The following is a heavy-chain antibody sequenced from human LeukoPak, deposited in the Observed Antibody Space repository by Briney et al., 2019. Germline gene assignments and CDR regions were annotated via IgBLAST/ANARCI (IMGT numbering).Heavy chain of an antibody. CDR1: TESLSAYC. CDR2: INHGGST. V-gene: IGHV4-34*01. D-gene: IGHD2-2*01. J-gene: IGHJ5*02. Sequence: SETLSLTCAVYTESLSAYCWSRIRQPPGKGLEWIGEINHGGSTNYNPSLKSRVTISVDTYKNQFSLKLSSVTAADTAVYYCARAVPCSSTSCSNWFDPWGQRTLVTVSS. CDR3: ARAVPCSSTSCSNWFDP.